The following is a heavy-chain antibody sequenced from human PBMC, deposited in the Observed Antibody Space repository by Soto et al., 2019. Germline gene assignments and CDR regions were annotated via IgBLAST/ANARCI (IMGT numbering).Heavy chain of an antibody. CDR2: IRSGGDT. Sequence: EVQLLESGGGLVQPGGSLRLSCAASGFTFSSYDMSWVRQAPGQGLEWVSGIRSGGDTSYADSVKGRFIISRDNSMNTLYLQMNSLRAEDTAVYYCARDGSPYSSGWYYFDYWGQGTLVTVSS. J-gene: IGHJ4*02. CDR1: GFTFSSYD. V-gene: IGHV3-23*01. D-gene: IGHD6-19*01. CDR3: ARDGSPYSSGWYYFDY.